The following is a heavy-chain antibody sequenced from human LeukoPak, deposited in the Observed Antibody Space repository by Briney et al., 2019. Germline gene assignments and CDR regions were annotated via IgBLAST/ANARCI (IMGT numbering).Heavy chain of an antibody. J-gene: IGHJ3*02. Sequence: SETLSLTCTVSGGSISSYYWSWIRQPPGKGLEWTGYIYYSGSTNYNPSLKSRVTISVDTSKNQFSLKLSSVIAADTAVYYCARGGYGDAFDIWGQGTMVTVSS. CDR2: IYYSGST. CDR1: GGSISSYY. V-gene: IGHV4-59*01. D-gene: IGHD6-25*01. CDR3: ARGGYGDAFDI.